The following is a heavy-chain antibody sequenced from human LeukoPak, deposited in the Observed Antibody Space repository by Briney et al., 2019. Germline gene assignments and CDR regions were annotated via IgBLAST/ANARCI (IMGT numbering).Heavy chain of an antibody. D-gene: IGHD3-10*01. CDR1: GGSFSGQY. Sequence: SETLSLTCAVFGGSFSGQYWSWIRQPPGKGLEWIGEINHRGSTTYNPSLKSRVTISVDTSKSQFSLKVRSLTAADTAVYFCASQYGSGHYHFDYWGQGTLVFVSP. J-gene: IGHJ4*02. V-gene: IGHV4-34*01. CDR3: ASQYGSGHYHFDY. CDR2: INHRGST.